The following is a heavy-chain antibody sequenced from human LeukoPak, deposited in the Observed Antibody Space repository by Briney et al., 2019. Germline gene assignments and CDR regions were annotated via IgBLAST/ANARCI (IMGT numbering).Heavy chain of an antibody. J-gene: IGHJ4*02. CDR3: ARDGHDFWSGSTGYGYFDY. CDR1: GGSLSSYY. D-gene: IGHD3-3*01. V-gene: IGHV4-4*07. CDR2: IYTSGST. Sequence: SETLSLTCTVSGGSLSSYYWSWIRQPAGKGLEWIGRIYTSGSTNYNPSLKSRVTMSVDTSKNQFSLKLSSVTAADTAVYYCARDGHDFWSGSTGYGYFDYWGQGTLVTVSS.